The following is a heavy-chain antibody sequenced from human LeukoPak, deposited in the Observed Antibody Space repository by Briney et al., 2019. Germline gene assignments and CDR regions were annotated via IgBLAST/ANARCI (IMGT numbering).Heavy chain of an antibody. J-gene: IGHJ3*02. V-gene: IGHV3-53*01. CDR3: ARDYGDPLGGDAFDI. CDR2: IYSGGST. Sequence: GGSLRLSCAASGFTVSSNYMSWVRQAPGKGLEWVSVIYSGGSTYYADSVKGRFTISRDNSKNTLYLQMNSLRAEDTTVYYCARDYGDPLGGDAFDIWGQGTMVTVSS. D-gene: IGHD4-17*01. CDR1: GFTVSSNY.